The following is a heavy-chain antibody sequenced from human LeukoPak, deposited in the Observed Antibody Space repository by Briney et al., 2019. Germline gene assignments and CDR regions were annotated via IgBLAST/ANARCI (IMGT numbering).Heavy chain of an antibody. CDR2: ISSTSSTI. D-gene: IGHD3-10*01. Sequence: GGSPRLSCAASGFSLNYYSMNWVRQAPGKGLEWISYISSTSSTISYADSVKGRFTISRDNSKNTLYLQMNSLRAEDTAVYYCAKDSHYYGSGSYPYFDYWGQGTLVTVSS. J-gene: IGHJ4*02. CDR3: AKDSHYYGSGSYPYFDY. V-gene: IGHV3-48*01. CDR1: GFSLNYYS.